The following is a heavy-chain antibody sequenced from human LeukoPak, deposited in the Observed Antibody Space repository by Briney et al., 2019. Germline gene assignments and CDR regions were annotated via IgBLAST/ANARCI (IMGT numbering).Heavy chain of an antibody. CDR2: INPSGGST. CDR1: GYTFTSYG. D-gene: IGHD3-10*01. CDR3: ARDGGGSGSYYRLPLDY. J-gene: IGHJ4*02. V-gene: IGHV1-46*01. Sequence: ASVKVSCKASGYTFTSYGISWVRQAPGQGLEWMGIINPSGGSTSYAQKFQGRVTMTRDTSTSTVYMELSSLRSEDTAVYYCARDGGGSGSYYRLPLDYWGQGTLVTVSS.